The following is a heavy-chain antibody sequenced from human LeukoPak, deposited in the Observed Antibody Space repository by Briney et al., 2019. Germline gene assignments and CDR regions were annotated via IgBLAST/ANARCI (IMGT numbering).Heavy chain of an antibody. J-gene: IGHJ4*02. CDR2: ISSSSSYI. Sequence: GGSLRLSCAASGFTFSSYSMNWVRQAPGKGLECVSSISSSSSYIYYADSVKGRFTISRENAKNSLYLQMNSLRAEDTAVYYCATEKIIAAVIYWGQGTLVTVSS. CDR1: GFTFSSYS. V-gene: IGHV3-21*01. CDR3: ATEKIIAAVIY. D-gene: IGHD6-13*01.